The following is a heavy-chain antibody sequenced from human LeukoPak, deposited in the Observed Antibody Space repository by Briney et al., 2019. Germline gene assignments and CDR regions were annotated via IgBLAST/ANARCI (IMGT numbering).Heavy chain of an antibody. CDR2: ISSSDNTI. CDR1: GFTFSSYG. J-gene: IGHJ4*02. CDR3: ARWDCGGACLPL. D-gene: IGHD2-21*02. Sequence: PGGSLRLSCAASGFTFSSYGMNWVRQVRQAPGKGLEWLSYISSSDNTIYYADSVKGRFTISRDNARNTLYLQMNSLRAEDTAVYYCARWDCGGACLPLWGQGTLVTVSS. V-gene: IGHV3-48*04.